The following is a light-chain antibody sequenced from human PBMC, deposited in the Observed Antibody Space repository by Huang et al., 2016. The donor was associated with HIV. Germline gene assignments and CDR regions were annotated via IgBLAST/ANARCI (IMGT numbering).Light chain of an antibody. Sequence: DIVMAQSPLSLSVTPGEPASISCRSSQSLLQSNGYNYLDWYLQKPGQSPQLLIYLASKRASGVPDRFSGSGPGIDFTLRISRVEAEDIGVYYCMQALQTPYTFGQGTKLEIK. V-gene: IGKV2-28*01. CDR3: MQALQTPYT. CDR1: QSLLQSNGYNY. J-gene: IGKJ2*01. CDR2: LAS.